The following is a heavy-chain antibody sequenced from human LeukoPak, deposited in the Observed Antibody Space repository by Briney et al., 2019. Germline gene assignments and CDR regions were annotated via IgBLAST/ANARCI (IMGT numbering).Heavy chain of an antibody. V-gene: IGHV1-24*01. CDR2: FEPEDGET. J-gene: IGHJ4*02. D-gene: IGHD3-22*01. CDR1: GYTLTAST. Sequence: ASVEISSKVPGYTLTASTMYSVRHAPGKELEWMGGFEPEDGETIYAQKFQGRVTMTEDTSTGTAYMELSSLRSEDTAVYYCATDAPYYYDSSGYPLYWGQGTLVTVAS. CDR3: ATDAPYYYDSSGYPLY.